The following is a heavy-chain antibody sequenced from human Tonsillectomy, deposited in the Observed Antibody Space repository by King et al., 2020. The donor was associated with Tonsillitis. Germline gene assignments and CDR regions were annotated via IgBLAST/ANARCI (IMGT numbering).Heavy chain of an antibody. D-gene: IGHD2-2*01. Sequence: VQLVQSGAEVKKPGASVKVSCKASGYTFTSYGISWVRQAPGQGLEWMGWISAYNGNTNYAQKLQGRVTMTTDTSTSTAYMELRSLRSDDTAVYYCARVQSDIVVVPAMTPFDYWGQGTLVTVSS. V-gene: IGHV1-18*01. CDR3: ARVQSDIVVVPAMTPFDY. CDR2: ISAYNGNT. J-gene: IGHJ4*02. CDR1: GYTFTSYG.